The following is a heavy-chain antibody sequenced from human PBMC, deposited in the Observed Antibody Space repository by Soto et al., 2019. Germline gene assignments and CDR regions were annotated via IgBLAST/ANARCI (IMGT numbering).Heavy chain of an antibody. CDR3: ARVIRGAYYNSPLDT. Sequence: QVQLLQSGAEVKKPGASVKVSCKASGYTFTGYFMHWVRQAPGQGLEWMGWIYPYSGGADYAQSFQGRVTMTRDTSISTVYMELSRLRFDDTAVYYCARVIRGAYYNSPLDTWGQGTVVTVSS. CDR1: GYTFTGYF. J-gene: IGHJ5*02. V-gene: IGHV1-2*02. CDR2: IYPYSGGA. D-gene: IGHD3-10*01.